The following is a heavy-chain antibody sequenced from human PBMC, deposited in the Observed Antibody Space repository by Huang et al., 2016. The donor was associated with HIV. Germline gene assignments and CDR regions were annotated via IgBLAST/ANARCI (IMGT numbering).Heavy chain of an antibody. CDR2: IYYRGST. CDR1: GDSVSRSSNY. Sequence: QVQLQALGPGLVKPSETLSLTCTVSGDSVSRSSNYWSWFRQPPGKGLEWIGYIYYRGSTNYNPSLESRVTISVDTSKNQFSLKVTSVTAADTAVYYCATRAYVDYPSDYWGQGTLVTVSS. V-gene: IGHV4-61*01. D-gene: IGHD4-17*01. CDR3: ATRAYVDYPSDY. J-gene: IGHJ4*02.